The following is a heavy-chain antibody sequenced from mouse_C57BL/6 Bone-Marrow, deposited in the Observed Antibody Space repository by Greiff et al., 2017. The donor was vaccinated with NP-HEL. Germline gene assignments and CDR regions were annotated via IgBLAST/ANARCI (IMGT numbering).Heavy chain of an antibody. D-gene: IGHD2-1*01. V-gene: IGHV1-81*01. CDR2: IYPRSGNT. CDR3: ATDGNIYAMGC. Sequence: QVQLQQSGAELARPGASVKLSCKASGYTFTSYGISWVKQRTGQGLEWIGEIYPRSGNTYYNEKFKGKATLTADKSSSTAYMELRSLTSENSAVYFCATDGNIYAMGCWGQGTSVTVTS. J-gene: IGHJ4*01. CDR1: GYTFTSYG.